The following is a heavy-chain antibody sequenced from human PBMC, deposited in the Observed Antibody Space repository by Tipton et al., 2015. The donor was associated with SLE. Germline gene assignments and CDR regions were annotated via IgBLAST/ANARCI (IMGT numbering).Heavy chain of an antibody. CDR2: IYTSGST. CDR3: ASILNHAFDY. CDR1: GGSISSYY. Sequence: TLSLTCTVSGGSISSYYWSWIWQPPGKGLELIGNIYTSGSTNINPSLKSRVTISADPSKNQFSLKLRSVTAADTAVYYCASILNHAFDYWGQGTLVTVSS. J-gene: IGHJ4*02. D-gene: IGHD1-14*01. V-gene: IGHV4-4*08.